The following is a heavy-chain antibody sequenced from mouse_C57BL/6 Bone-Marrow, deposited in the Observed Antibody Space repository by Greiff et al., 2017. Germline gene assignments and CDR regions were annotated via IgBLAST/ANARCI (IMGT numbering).Heavy chain of an antibody. J-gene: IGHJ3*01. D-gene: IGHD1-1*01. Sequence: EVKVVESGGGLVQPGESLKPSCESNEYELPSHDMSWVRKTPEKRLELVAAINSDGGSTYYPDTMERRFIISRDNTKKTLYLQMSSLRSEDTALYYCARHGTTVTFGYWGQGTLVTVSA. CDR3: ARHGTTVTFGY. CDR1: EYELPSHD. V-gene: IGHV5-2*01. CDR2: INSDGGST.